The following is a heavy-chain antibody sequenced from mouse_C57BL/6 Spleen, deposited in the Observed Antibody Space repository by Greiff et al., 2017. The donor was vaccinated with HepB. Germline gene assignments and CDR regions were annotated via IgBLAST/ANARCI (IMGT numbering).Heavy chain of an antibody. V-gene: IGHV1-78*01. CDR1: GYTFTDHT. D-gene: IGHD1-1*01. CDR3: ARSHEGYYGSRGFAY. CDR2: IYPRDGST. Sequence: QVQLQQSDAELVKPGASVKISCKVSGYTFTDHTIHWMKQRPEQGLEWIGYIYPRDGSTKYNEKFKGKATLTADKSSSTAYMQLNSLTSEDSAVYCCARSHEGYYGSRGFAYWGQGTLVTVSA. J-gene: IGHJ3*01.